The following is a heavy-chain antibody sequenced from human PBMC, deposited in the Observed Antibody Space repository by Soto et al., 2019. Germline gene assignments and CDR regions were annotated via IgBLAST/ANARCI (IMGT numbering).Heavy chain of an antibody. CDR1: GFSLSTRGVG. CDR3: AHRSRGYAYYFDP. V-gene: IGHV2-5*02. J-gene: IGHJ4*02. D-gene: IGHD5-12*01. CDR2: IFWDDDK. Sequence: QITLKESGPTLVKPTQTLTLTCSFSGFSLSTRGVGVGWIRQPPGKALEWLALIFWDDDKWYSPSLRSRLTXTXDXFKNQAVLTMTNIDPVDTATYYCAHRSRGYAYYFDPWGQGTLVTVSS.